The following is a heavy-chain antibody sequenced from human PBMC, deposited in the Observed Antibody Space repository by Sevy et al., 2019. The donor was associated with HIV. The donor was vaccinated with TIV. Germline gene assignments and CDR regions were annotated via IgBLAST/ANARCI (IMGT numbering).Heavy chain of an antibody. CDR2: ISSSSTTI. D-gene: IGHD3-3*01. Sequence: GGSLRLSCAASRLTFSSSSVNWVRQAPGKGLEWVSYISSSSTTIYYADSVKGRFTISGDNTKNSLLLQMNSLIDEDTAEYYCAGGFMGADYYYGMDVWGQGTTVTVSS. V-gene: IGHV3-48*02. CDR3: AGGFMGADYYYGMDV. J-gene: IGHJ6*02. CDR1: RLTFSSSS.